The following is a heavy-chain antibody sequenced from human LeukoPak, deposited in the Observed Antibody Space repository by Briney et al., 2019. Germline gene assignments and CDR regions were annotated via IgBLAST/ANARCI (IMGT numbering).Heavy chain of an antibody. CDR1: GGSISSSSYY. V-gene: IGHV4-39*01. J-gene: IGHJ4*02. D-gene: IGHD2-2*01. CDR2: IYYSGST. Sequence: KPSGTLSLTCTVSGGSISSSSYYWGWIRQPPGKGLEWIGSIYYSGSTYYNPSLKSRVTISVDTSKNQFSLKLSSVTAADTAVYYCARQLGYCSSTSCYADKVDYWGQGTLVTVSS. CDR3: ARQLGYCSSTSCYADKVDY.